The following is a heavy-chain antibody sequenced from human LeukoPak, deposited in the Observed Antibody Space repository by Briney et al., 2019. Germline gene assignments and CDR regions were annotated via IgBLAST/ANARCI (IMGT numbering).Heavy chain of an antibody. CDR2: IYNTGST. Sequence: PSETLSLTCKVSGASISSFYWGWIRQPAGKGLEWIGRIYNTGSTNYNPSLKSRVTISVDTSKNQFSLKLSSVTAADTAVYYCARAVVTDYNWFDPWGQGTLVTVSS. CDR3: ARAVVTDYNWFDP. D-gene: IGHD3-22*01. CDR1: GASISSFY. J-gene: IGHJ5*02. V-gene: IGHV4-4*07.